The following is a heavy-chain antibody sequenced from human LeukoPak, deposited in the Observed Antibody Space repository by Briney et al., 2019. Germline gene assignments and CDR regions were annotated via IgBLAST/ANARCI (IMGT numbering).Heavy chain of an antibody. V-gene: IGHV3-48*01. CDR1: GFTFSSYS. J-gene: IGHJ6*04. CDR2: ISSSSNTI. D-gene: IGHD3-10*02. Sequence: PGGSLRLSCAASGFTFSSYSMNWVRQAPGKGLEWVSYISSSSNTIHYAESVKGRFTISRDNAKNSLYLQMNSLRAEDTAVYYCAELGITMIGGVWGKGTTVTISS. CDR3: AELGITMIGGV.